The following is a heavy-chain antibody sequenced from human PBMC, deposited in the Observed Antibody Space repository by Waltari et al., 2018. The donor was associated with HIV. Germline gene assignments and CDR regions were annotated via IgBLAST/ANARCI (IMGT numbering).Heavy chain of an antibody. CDR2: IYYSGST. CDR1: GGSISSYS. Sequence: QVQLQESGPGLVKPSETLSLICTVSGGSISSYSWSWIRQAPGKGLEWIGYIYYSGSTNYNPSLKSRVTISVDTSKNQFSLKLNSMTAADTAVYYCARGGLRFPEDYWGQGTLVTVSS. V-gene: IGHV4-59*01. CDR3: ARGGLRFPEDY. J-gene: IGHJ4*02. D-gene: IGHD3-3*01.